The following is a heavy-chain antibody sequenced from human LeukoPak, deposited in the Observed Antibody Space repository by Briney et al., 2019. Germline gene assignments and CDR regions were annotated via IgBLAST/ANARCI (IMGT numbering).Heavy chain of an antibody. CDR3: ASYLERWLGNSYYFDY. J-gene: IGHJ4*02. CDR2: IYHSGST. CDR1: GGSISSSNW. V-gene: IGHV4-4*02. Sequence: SGTLSLTCAVSGGSISSSNWWSWVRQPPGKGLEWIGEIYHSGSTNYNPSLKSRVTISVDTSKNQFSLKLSSVTAADTAVYYCASYLERWLGNSYYFDYWGQGTLVTVSS. D-gene: IGHD6-19*01.